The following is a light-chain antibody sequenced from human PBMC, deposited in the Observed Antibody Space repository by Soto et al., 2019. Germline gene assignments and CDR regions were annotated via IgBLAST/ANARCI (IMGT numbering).Light chain of an antibody. CDR3: QQYENYWT. V-gene: IGKV1-5*01. Sequence: DIQMTQSPSTLSETAGDRVTSTCRASQSISAWLAWYQQKPGKAPKLLIYDASNLESGVPSRFSGSGSGTEFTLTISNLQPDDFATYYCQQYENYWTFGQGTTGDIK. CDR2: DAS. J-gene: IGKJ1*01. CDR1: QSISAW.